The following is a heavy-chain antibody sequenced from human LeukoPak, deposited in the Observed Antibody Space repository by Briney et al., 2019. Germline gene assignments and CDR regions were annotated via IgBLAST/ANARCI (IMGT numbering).Heavy chain of an antibody. CDR3: ARLTSGSYYFDY. D-gene: IGHD1-26*01. CDR1: GGSISSYY. J-gene: IGHJ4*02. CDR2: IYHSGST. V-gene: IGHV4-59*12. Sequence: SETLSLTCTVSGGSISSYYWSWIRQPAGKGLEWIGEIYHSGSTNYNPSLKSRVTISVDKSKNQFSLKLSSVTAADTAVYYCARLTSGSYYFDYWGQGTLVTVSS.